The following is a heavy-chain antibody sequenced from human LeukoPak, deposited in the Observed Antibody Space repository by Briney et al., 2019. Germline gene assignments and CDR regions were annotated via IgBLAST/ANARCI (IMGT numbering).Heavy chain of an antibody. CDR1: GFTFSTYW. J-gene: IGHJ4*02. D-gene: IGHD2-15*01. CDR2: INNDESST. V-gene: IGHV3-74*01. Sequence: GGSLRLSCAASGFTFSTYWMHWVRQAPGKGLVWVSHINNDESSTSYADSVRGRFTISRDNAKNTLYLQMNSLRTEDTAVYYCACYGIAPPYWGQGTLVTVSS. CDR3: ACYGIAPPY.